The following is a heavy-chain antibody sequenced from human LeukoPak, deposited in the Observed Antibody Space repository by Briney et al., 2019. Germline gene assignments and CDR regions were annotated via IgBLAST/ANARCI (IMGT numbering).Heavy chain of an antibody. V-gene: IGHV3-30*03. CDR1: GFTFSSYG. CDR3: ATLVTAVTTTQFDY. Sequence: GGSLRLSCAASGFTFSSYGMHWVRQAPGRGLEWLAVISFDGSTKYYADFVRGRFAISRDNSKNTLFLQMNNLRAEDTALYYCATLVTAVTTTQFDYWGQGALVTVSS. CDR2: ISFDGSTK. D-gene: IGHD4-11*01. J-gene: IGHJ4*02.